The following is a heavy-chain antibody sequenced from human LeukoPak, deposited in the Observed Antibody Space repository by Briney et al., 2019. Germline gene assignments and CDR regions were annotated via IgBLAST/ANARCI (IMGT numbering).Heavy chain of an antibody. D-gene: IGHD6-13*01. J-gene: IGHJ6*03. CDR3: ARHYSSSWYVPHFFDYYYYYMDV. Sequence: PSETLSLTCTVSGGSISSSSYYWGWIRQPPGKGLEWIGSIYYSGSTYYNPSLKSRVTISVDTSKNQFSLKLSSVTAADTAVYYCARHYSSSWYVPHFFDYYYYYMDVWGKGTTVTISS. CDR2: IYYSGST. V-gene: IGHV4-39*01. CDR1: GGSISSSSYY.